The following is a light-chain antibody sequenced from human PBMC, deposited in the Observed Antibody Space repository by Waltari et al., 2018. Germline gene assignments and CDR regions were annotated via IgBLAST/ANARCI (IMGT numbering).Light chain of an antibody. V-gene: IGKV3-20*01. J-gene: IGKJ1*01. CDR3: QKYGTIPAT. CDR1: QNVSST. CDR2: DAS. Sequence: EIVLTQSPGSLSLSPGERAPLPVRASQNVSSTLAWYQQKPGQAPRLLTYDASSRATGIPDRFSGSGSGTDFSLTISRLEPEDVAVYYCQKYGTIPATFGQGTKVEIK.